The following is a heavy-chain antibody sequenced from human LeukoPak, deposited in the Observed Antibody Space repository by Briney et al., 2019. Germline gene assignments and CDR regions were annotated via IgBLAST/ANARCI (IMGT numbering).Heavy chain of an antibody. D-gene: IGHD3-10*01. J-gene: IGHJ4*02. CDR2: MSYDGSNK. Sequence: GGSLRLSCAASGFTFSSYGMHCVRQAPGKGLEWVAVMSYDGSNKYYADSVKGRFTISRDNSKNTLYLQMNSLRTEDTAVYYCAKALFGSGSYYFDYWGQGTLVTVSS. CDR3: AKALFGSGSYYFDY. V-gene: IGHV3-30*18. CDR1: GFTFSSYG.